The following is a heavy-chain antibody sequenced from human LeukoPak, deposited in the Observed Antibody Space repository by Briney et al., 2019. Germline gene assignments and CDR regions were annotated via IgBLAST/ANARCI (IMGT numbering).Heavy chain of an antibody. CDR2: IRYDGSNK. Sequence: GGSLRLSCAASGFSFSSYGMYWVRQAPGKGLEWVAFIRYDGSNKYYADSVKGRFTISRDNSKNTLYLQMNSLRAEDTAVYYCARDHLKGSGYYPDYWGQGTLVTVSS. D-gene: IGHD3-22*01. CDR3: ARDHLKGSGYYPDY. J-gene: IGHJ4*02. V-gene: IGHV3-30*02. CDR1: GFSFSSYG.